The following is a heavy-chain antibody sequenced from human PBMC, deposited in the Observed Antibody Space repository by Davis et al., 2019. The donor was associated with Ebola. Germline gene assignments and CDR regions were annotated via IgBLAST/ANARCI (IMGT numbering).Heavy chain of an antibody. Sequence: ETLSLTCAVYGGSFSGYYWSWIRQPPGKGLEWVSVIYSGGSTYYADSVKGRFTISRDNSKNTLYLQMNSLRAEDTAVYYCARGIAAAPLWGQGTLVTVSS. J-gene: IGHJ4*02. CDR3: ARGIAAAPL. D-gene: IGHD6-13*01. CDR2: IYSGGST. CDR1: GGSFSGYY. V-gene: IGHV3-53*01.